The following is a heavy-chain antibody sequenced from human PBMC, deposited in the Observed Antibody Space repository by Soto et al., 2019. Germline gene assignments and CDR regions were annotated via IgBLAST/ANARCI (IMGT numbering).Heavy chain of an antibody. CDR1: GDSVTSHY. D-gene: IGHD2-2*01. Sequence: PSETLSLTCSFSGDSVTSHYLTWIRQSPEKGLEWIGYMHYTGFSHYNPSLKSRLTISVDRSKNQFTLQLTSVTVADTAVYYCARGLGYCISTSCYASDKNWFDPWGQGTLVTVS. CDR2: MHYTGFS. V-gene: IGHV4-59*02. CDR3: ARGLGYCISTSCYASDKNWFDP. J-gene: IGHJ5*02.